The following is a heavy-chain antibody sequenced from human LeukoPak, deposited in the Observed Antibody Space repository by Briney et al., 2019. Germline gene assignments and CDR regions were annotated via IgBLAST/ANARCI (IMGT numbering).Heavy chain of an antibody. V-gene: IGHV3-30*15. Sequence: GGSLRLSCAGSGFTFNNIPIHWVRQAPGKGLEWVSVVSFDGSNQHYVDFVEGRFTVSRDNSKNTVYLQMSSLRPEDTAMYYCAREGFKNGKWNCDLWGPGTLVIVSS. J-gene: IGHJ2*01. CDR3: AREGFKNGKWNCDL. CDR2: VSFDGSNQ. CDR1: GFTFNNIP. D-gene: IGHD1-26*01.